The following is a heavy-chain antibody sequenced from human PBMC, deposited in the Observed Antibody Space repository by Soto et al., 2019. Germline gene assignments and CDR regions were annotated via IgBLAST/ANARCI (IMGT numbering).Heavy chain of an antibody. D-gene: IGHD4-17*01. CDR2: VYATGTS. V-gene: IGHV4-4*07. Sequence: KPSETLSLTCSVSGGSMSKFYWSWIRKTAGKGLEWMGRVYATGTSDYNPSLRSRIAMSVDISKKTFSLRLRSVTAADTGVYYCVRDGSKTLRDCFDPWGQGMLVTVSS. CDR1: GGSMSKFY. J-gene: IGHJ5*02. CDR3: VRDGSKTLRDCFDP.